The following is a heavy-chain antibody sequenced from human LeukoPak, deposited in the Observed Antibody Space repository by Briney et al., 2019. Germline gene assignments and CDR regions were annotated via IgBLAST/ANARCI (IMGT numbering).Heavy chain of an antibody. D-gene: IGHD6-13*01. CDR2: IYRGGNT. Sequence: GGSLRLSCAASGFTVSSNYMSWVRQAPGKGLEWVSVIYRGGNTYYADSVKGRFTDSRDNSKNTLYLQMNSLRAEDTAVYYCARGGARQQLVENYFDYWGQGTLVTVSS. V-gene: IGHV3-53*01. J-gene: IGHJ4*02. CDR1: GFTVSSNY. CDR3: ARGGARQQLVENYFDY.